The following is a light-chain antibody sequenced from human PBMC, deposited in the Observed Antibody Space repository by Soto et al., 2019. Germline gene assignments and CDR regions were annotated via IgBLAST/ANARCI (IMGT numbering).Light chain of an antibody. J-gene: IGKJ1*01. CDR3: QQYSSYST. V-gene: IGKV1-5*03. CDR2: KAS. Sequence: DIQMTQSPSTLSASVGDRVTITCRSSQSISSWLAWFQKKPGKALMLLIYKASSLESAVPSRFSGSGSGTEFTLTISSLQPDDFATYYCQQYSSYSTFGQGTKVEIK. CDR1: QSISSW.